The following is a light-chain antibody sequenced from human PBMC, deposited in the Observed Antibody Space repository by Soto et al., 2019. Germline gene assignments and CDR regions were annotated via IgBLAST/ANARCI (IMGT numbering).Light chain of an antibody. CDR2: EVS. CDR1: SSDIGTYNY. J-gene: IGLJ2*01. V-gene: IGLV2-14*01. CDR3: SSYTVSSTPVV. Sequence: QSALTQPASVSGSPGQSITISCTGTSSDIGTYNYVSWYQHHPGKAPKLIIYEVSDRPSGLSNRFSGSKSGNTASLTISGLQAEDEADYYCSSYTVSSTPVVFGGGTQLTVL.